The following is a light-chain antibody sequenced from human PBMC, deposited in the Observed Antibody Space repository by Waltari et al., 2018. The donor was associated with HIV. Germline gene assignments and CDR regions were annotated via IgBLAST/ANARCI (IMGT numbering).Light chain of an antibody. CDR2: KNF. V-gene: IGLV1-47*01. CDR1: SSNTETDN. J-gene: IGLJ1*01. Sequence: QSFLTQPPSACGTPGQTVSISCSGRSSNTETDNNYWYQQLPGMTPKLLIYKNFLRPSVVPDRFAASKSGTSASLTISELRSADEADYYCVGWDSSLSAYVFGAGTKVAVL. CDR3: VGWDSSLSAYV.